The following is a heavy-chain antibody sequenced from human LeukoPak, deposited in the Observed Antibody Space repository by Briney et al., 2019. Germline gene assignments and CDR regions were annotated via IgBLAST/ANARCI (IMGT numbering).Heavy chain of an antibody. Sequence: SETLSLTCTVSGGSISSYYWSWLRQPPGKGLEWIGYIYYSGTTNYNPSLKSRVTISVDTSKNQFSLKLSSVTAADTAVYYCARVVQLLYHWFDPWGQGTLVTVSS. V-gene: IGHV4-59*01. J-gene: IGHJ5*02. CDR3: ARVVQLLYHWFDP. CDR2: IYYSGTT. D-gene: IGHD2-2*02. CDR1: GGSISSYY.